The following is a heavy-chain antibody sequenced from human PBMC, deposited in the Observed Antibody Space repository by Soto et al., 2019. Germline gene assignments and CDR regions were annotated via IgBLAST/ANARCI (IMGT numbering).Heavy chain of an antibody. D-gene: IGHD2-2*01. CDR1: GFIFSSDW. J-gene: IGHJ6*03. Sequence: GGSLRLSCAASGFIFSSDWMHWVRQAAGKGLEWVSRINMDGSSTNYADSVKGRFTISRDNAKNMLYLQMDSLRAEDTAVYYCARDLAMYYYYYMDVWGKGTTVTVSS. CDR3: ARDLAMYYYYYMDV. V-gene: IGHV3-74*01. CDR2: INMDGSST.